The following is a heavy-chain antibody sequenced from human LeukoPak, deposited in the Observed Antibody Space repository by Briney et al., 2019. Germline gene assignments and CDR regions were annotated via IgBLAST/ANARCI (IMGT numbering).Heavy chain of an antibody. CDR3: AREPYCSGGSCLDLRMDTFDI. CDR1: GRSFSGYY. Sequence: SETLSLTCAVYGRSFSGYYWSWIRQPPGKGLEWIGEINHSGSTNYNPSLKSRVTISVDTSKNQFSLKLSSVTAADTAVYYCAREPYCSGGSCLDLRMDTFDIWGQGTMVTVSS. CDR2: INHSGST. V-gene: IGHV4-34*01. D-gene: IGHD2-15*01. J-gene: IGHJ3*02.